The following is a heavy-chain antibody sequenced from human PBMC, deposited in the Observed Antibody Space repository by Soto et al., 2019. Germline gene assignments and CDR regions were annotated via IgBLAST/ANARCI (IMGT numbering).Heavy chain of an antibody. Sequence: QVQLVQSGAEVKKPGSSVKVSRKASGGTFSSYAISWVRQAPGQGLEWMGGIIPIFGTANYAQKFQGRVTITADESTSTAYMELSSLRSEDTAVYYCARVGEELLWLPTLDPWGQGTLVTVSS. CDR2: IIPIFGTA. CDR3: ARVGEELLWLPTLDP. J-gene: IGHJ5*02. D-gene: IGHD1-7*01. CDR1: GGTFSSYA. V-gene: IGHV1-69*01.